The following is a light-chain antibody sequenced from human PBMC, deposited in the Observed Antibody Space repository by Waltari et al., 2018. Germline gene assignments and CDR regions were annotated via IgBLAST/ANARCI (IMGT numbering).Light chain of an antibody. CDR1: QAISTF. CDR2: AAS. V-gene: IGKV1-16*02. Sequence: DIQMTQSPSSLSPSVGDRVILTCRASQAISTFLAWFQLKPGKAPKSLIYAASTLQTGVSSNFSGSGSGTDFTHTISSLQPGDCATYYCQQYSTFPPTFGGGTRVEI. CDR3: QQYSTFPPT. J-gene: IGKJ4*01.